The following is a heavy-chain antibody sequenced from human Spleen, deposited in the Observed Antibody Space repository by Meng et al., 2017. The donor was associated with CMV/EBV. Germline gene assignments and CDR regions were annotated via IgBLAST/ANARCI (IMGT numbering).Heavy chain of an antibody. Sequence: GGSLRLSCAASGFTFRSYWMSWVRQAPGKGLEWVANIKQDGSEKYYVDSVKGRFTIFRDNAKNSLYLQMNSLRAEDTAVYYCAREKSSSFRFYYYYYGMDVWGQGTTVTVSS. J-gene: IGHJ6*02. CDR2: IKQDGSEK. D-gene: IGHD6-6*01. V-gene: IGHV3-7*01. CDR3: AREKSSSFRFYYYYYGMDV. CDR1: GFTFRSYW.